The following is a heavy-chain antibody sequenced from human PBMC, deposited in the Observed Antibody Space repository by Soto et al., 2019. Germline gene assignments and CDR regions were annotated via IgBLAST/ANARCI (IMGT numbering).Heavy chain of an antibody. CDR3: AHHGRGDYVLLFDY. CDR2: INGSGGST. V-gene: IGHV3-23*01. Sequence: EVQLLESGGGLVQPGGSLRLSCAASGFTFSSYAMSWVRQAPGKGLEWVSAINGSGGSTYYADSVKGRFTISRDNSKNTLYLQMNSLRAEDTAVYYCAHHGRGDYVLLFDYWGQGTLVTVSS. CDR1: GFTFSSYA. D-gene: IGHD4-17*01. J-gene: IGHJ4*02.